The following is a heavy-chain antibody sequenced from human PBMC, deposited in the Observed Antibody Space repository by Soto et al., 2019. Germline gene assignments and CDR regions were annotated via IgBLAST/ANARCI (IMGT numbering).Heavy chain of an antibody. V-gene: IGHV3-15*01. CDR1: GFTFSNAW. CDR3: TTEPYYDFWSGYFDY. Sequence: EVQLVESGGGLVKPGGSLRLSCAASGFTFSNAWMSWVRQAPGKGLEWVGRIKSKTDGGTTDYAAPVKGRFTISRDDSKNTLYLQMNSLKTEDTAVYYCTTEPYYDFWSGYFDYWGQGTLVTVSS. J-gene: IGHJ4*02. CDR2: IKSKTDGGTT. D-gene: IGHD3-3*01.